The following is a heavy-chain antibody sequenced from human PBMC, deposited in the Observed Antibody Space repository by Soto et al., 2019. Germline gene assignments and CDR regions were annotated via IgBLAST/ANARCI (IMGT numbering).Heavy chain of an antibody. D-gene: IGHD4-4*01. CDR3: ARYNYSNSRGYYYYGMDV. CDR1: GGTFSSYA. CDR2: IIPIFGTA. J-gene: IGHJ6*02. Sequence: GASVKVSCKASGGTFSSYAISWVRQAPGQGLEWMGGIIPIFGTANYAQKFQGRVTITADESTSTAYMELSSLRSEDTAVYYCARYNYSNSRGYYYYGMDVWGQGTTVTVSS. V-gene: IGHV1-69*13.